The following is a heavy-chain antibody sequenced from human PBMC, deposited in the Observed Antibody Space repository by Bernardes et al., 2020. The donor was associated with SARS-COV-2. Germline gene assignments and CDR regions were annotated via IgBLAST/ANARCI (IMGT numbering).Heavy chain of an antibody. J-gene: IGHJ2*01. CDR3: ARAARYQLLPRLYWYFDL. CDR1: GGSFSGYY. D-gene: IGHD2-2*01. CDR2: INHSGST. V-gene: IGHV4-34*01. Sequence: SETLSLTCAVYGGSFSGYYWSWIRQPPGKGLEWIGEINHSGSTNYNPSLKSRVTISVDTSKNQFSLKLSSVTAADTAVYYCARAARYQLLPRLYWYFDLWGRGTLVTVSS.